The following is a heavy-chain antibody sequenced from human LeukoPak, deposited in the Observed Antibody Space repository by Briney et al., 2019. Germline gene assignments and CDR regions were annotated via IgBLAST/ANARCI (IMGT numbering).Heavy chain of an antibody. CDR1: GFTFSRYS. CDR2: ISSSSSYI. V-gene: IGHV3-21*01. J-gene: IGHJ4*02. D-gene: IGHD3-22*01. Sequence: GGSLRLSCAASGFTFSRYSMNWVRQAPGKGLEWVSSISSSSSYIYYADSVKGRFTISRDNAKNSLYLKMNSLRAEDTAVYYCAKSGSGYYRFDYWGQGTLVTVSS. CDR3: AKSGSGYYRFDY.